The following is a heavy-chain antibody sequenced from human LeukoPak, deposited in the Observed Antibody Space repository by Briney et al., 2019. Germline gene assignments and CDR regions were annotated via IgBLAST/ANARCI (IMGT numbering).Heavy chain of an antibody. Sequence: GGSLTLSCAASGIIFNSYIMSWVRQAPGQGLEWVSNISASGGSTYYADSVKGRFTTSKNNSKKMSYLQMNSLTAEDTAVYFCASSSTWRSWFDPWGQGTLVTVSS. V-gene: IGHV3-23*01. D-gene: IGHD6-13*01. J-gene: IGHJ5*02. CDR1: GIIFNSYI. CDR3: ASSSTWRSWFDP. CDR2: ISASGGST.